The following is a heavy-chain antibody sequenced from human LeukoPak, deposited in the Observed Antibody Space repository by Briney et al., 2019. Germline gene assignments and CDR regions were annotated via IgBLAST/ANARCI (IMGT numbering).Heavy chain of an antibody. CDR2: ISGDGGST. CDR1: GFIFDNYA. J-gene: IGHJ4*02. CDR3: ARESETSGWYDY. D-gene: IGHD6-19*01. Sequence: GGSLRLSCAAPGFIFDNYAIHWVRQAPGKGLEWVSLISGDGGSTFYADSVRGRFIISRDNTRKSLSLQMSSLRSEDTALYYCARESETSGWYDYWGQGTLVTVSS. V-gene: IGHV3-43*02.